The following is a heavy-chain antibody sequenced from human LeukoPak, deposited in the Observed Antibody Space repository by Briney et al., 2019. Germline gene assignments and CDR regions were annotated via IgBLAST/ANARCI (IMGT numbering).Heavy chain of an antibody. J-gene: IGHJ4*02. Sequence: GGSLRLSCAASGLTHSTYEMNWVRQPPGKELEWVSYISSSGSTTYYADSVKGRFTISKDNAKNSLYLQMSSLRAEDTAIYYCATSPRVGYCSGGSCYLDYWGQGTLVTVSS. D-gene: IGHD2-15*01. V-gene: IGHV3-48*03. CDR2: ISSSGSTT. CDR3: ATSPRVGYCSGGSCYLDY. CDR1: GLTHSTYE.